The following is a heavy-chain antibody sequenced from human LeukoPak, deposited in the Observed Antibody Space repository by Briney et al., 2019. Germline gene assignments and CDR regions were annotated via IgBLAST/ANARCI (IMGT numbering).Heavy chain of an antibody. V-gene: IGHV1-18*01. CDR2: ISAYNGNT. J-gene: IGHJ5*02. CDR1: GYTFTSYG. CDR3: ARARYFDSYIRFDP. Sequence: ASVKASCKASGYTFTSYGISWVRQAPGQGLEWMGWISAYNGNTNYAQKLQGRVTMTTDTSTSTAYMELRGLRSDDTAVYYCARARYFDSYIRFDPWGQGTLVTVSS. D-gene: IGHD3-9*01.